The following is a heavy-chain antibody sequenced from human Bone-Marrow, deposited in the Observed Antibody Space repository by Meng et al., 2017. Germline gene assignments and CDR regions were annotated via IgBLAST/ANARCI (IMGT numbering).Heavy chain of an antibody. J-gene: IGHJ4*02. CDR3: ARDLDFWSGLGD. D-gene: IGHD3-3*01. CDR2: ISSSGSTI. V-gene: IGHV3-11*01. CDR1: GFTFSDYY. Sequence: GESLKTSCAASGFTFSDYYMSWIRQAPGKGLEWVSYISSSGSTIYYADSVKGRFTISRDNAKNSLYLQMNSLRAEDTAVYYCARDLDFWSGLGDWGQGTLVTVSS.